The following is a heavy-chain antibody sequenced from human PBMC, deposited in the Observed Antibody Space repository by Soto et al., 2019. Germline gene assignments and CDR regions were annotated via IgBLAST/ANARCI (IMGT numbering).Heavy chain of an antibody. CDR1: GYTFTSYD. CDR3: ARGGYSSSSGYYYYYGMDV. J-gene: IGHJ6*02. CDR2: MNPNSGNT. Sequence: RASVKVSCKASGYTFTSYDINWVRQATGQGLEWMGWMNPNSGNTGYAQKFQGRVTMTRNTSISTAYMELSSLRSEDTAVYYCARGGYSSSSGYYYYYGMDVWGQGTTVTVSS. D-gene: IGHD6-6*01. V-gene: IGHV1-8*01.